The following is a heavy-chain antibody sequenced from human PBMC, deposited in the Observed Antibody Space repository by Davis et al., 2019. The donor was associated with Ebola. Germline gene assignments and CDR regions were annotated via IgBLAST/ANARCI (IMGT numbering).Heavy chain of an antibody. Sequence: AASVKVSCKAFGFTFSGSGMQWVRQARGQRLEWIGSIVVGSGNTNYAQKFRQRLTMTRDTSTSTVYMELSSLRSEDTAVYYCARGLRFLEWGWFDPWGQGTLVTVSS. CDR3: ARGLRFLEWGWFDP. CDR1: GFTFSGSG. D-gene: IGHD3-3*01. J-gene: IGHJ5*02. CDR2: IVVGSGNT. V-gene: IGHV1-58*02.